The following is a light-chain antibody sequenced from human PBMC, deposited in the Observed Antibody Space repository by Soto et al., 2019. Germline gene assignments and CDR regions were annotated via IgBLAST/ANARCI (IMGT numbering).Light chain of an antibody. J-gene: IGKJ1*01. CDR1: QSVGSN. CDR2: GAS. CDR3: QQYNNWPTWT. Sequence: EIVITQSPATLSVSPGERATLSCRASQSVGSNLAWYQQKPGQAPRLLIYGASTRATGIPARFSGSGSGTEFTLTISSLQSEDFAVYYCQQYNNWPTWTFGQGTKVDIK. V-gene: IGKV3-15*01.